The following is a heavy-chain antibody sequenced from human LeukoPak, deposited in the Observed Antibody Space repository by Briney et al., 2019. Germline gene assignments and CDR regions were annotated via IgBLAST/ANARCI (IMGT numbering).Heavy chain of an antibody. Sequence: ASVKVSCKASGYTFTSYGISWVRQAPGQGLEWMGWISAYNGNTNYAQKLQGRVTMTTDTSTSTAYMELRSLRSDDTAVYYCARGQYNRPHGYTAYDYWGQGTLSPSPQ. CDR3: ARGQYNRPHGYTAYDY. V-gene: IGHV1-18*01. J-gene: IGHJ4*02. D-gene: IGHD1-1*01. CDR2: ISAYNGNT. CDR1: GYTFTSYG.